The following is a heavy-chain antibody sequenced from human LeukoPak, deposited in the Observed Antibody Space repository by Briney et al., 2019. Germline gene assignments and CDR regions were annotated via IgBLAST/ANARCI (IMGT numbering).Heavy chain of an antibody. CDR2: INPNSGGT. J-gene: IGHJ4*02. Sequence: ASVKVSFKASGYTFTGYYMHWVRQAPGQGLEWMGWINPNSGGTNYAQKFQGRVTMTRDTSISTAYMELSRLRSDDTAVYYCARGAHIVVVVAVNDYWGQGTLVTVSS. CDR1: GYTFTGYY. V-gene: IGHV1-2*02. CDR3: ARGAHIVVVVAVNDY. D-gene: IGHD2-15*01.